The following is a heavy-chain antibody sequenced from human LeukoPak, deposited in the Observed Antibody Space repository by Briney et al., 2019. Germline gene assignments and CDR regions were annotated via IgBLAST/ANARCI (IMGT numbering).Heavy chain of an antibody. V-gene: IGHV4-38-2*02. J-gene: IGHJ4*02. D-gene: IGHD5-18*01. CDR1: GYSISSGYY. Sequence: SETLSLTCTVSGYSISSGYYWGWIRQPPGQGLEWIGSIYHSGSTYYNPSLKSRVTISVDTSKNQFSLKLSSVTAADTAVYYCARSGYSYGHFDYWGQGTLVTVSS. CDR2: IYHSGST. CDR3: ARSGYSYGHFDY.